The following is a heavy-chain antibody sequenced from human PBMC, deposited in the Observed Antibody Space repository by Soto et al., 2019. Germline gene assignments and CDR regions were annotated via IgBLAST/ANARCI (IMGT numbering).Heavy chain of an antibody. D-gene: IGHD1-26*01. CDR1: GYTFTDYG. CDR3: ARLNSEYAVDY. J-gene: IGHJ4*02. CDR2: ISTWNDDK. Sequence: ASVKVSCKPSGYTFTDYGFSWMRQAPGQGPEWMGWISTWNDDKRDVQKFRGRVTMTRDTSTRTAYMELRSLRSDDTAVYYCARLNSEYAVDYWGQGTLVTVSS. V-gene: IGHV1-18*04.